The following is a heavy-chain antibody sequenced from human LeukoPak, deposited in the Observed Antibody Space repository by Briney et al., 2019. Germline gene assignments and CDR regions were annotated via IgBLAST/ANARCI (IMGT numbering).Heavy chain of an antibody. Sequence: PSETLSLTCDVFGGSFTDYFWTWIRQSPGKGLEWIGVINDYTGNTNYNPSLNSRVSISLEKSKNQFSLELRSVTAADTAVYYCARGRIAKIVVVHSFHYGLDVWGQGTTVTVSS. CDR1: GGSFTDYF. CDR2: INDYTGNT. J-gene: IGHJ6*02. D-gene: IGHD3-22*01. CDR3: ARGRIAKIVVVHSFHYGLDV. V-gene: IGHV4-34*01.